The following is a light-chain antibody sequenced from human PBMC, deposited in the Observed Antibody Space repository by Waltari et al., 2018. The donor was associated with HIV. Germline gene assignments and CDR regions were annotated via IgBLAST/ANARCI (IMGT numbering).Light chain of an antibody. CDR3: SSYTSSSALGV. CDR2: AVS. CDR1: SSDIGGYNY. Sequence: QSALTQPASVSGSPGQSITISCTGTSSDIGGYNYVPWYQQHPGKAPKLMISAVSHRPSGVSNRFSGAKSGNTASLTISGLQAEDEADYYCSSYTSSSALGVFGSGTKVTVL. V-gene: IGLV2-14*03. J-gene: IGLJ1*01.